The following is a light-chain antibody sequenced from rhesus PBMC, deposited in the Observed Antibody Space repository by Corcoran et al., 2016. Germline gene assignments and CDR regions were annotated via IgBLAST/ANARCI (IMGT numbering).Light chain of an antibody. CDR1: QDITNN. V-gene: IGKV1-25*01. J-gene: IGKJ2*01. Sequence: DIQMTQSPSSLSASIGDRVTITCQASQDITNNLAWYQQKPGKVPNLPIYKASTLNSGVPSRLSGSGSGTDVTLTISSLQPEYFASYYCQHGYGTPLYSFGQGTKVEIK. CDR3: QHGYGTPLYS. CDR2: KAS.